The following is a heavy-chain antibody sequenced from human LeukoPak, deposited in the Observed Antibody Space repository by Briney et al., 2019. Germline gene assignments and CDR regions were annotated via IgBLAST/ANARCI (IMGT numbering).Heavy chain of an antibody. CDR2: IYTSGST. Sequence: ASETLSLTCTVSGGSISSYYWSWIRQPAGKGLEWIGRIYTSGSTNYNPSLKSRVTMSVDTSENQFSLKLSSVTAADTAVYYCARGREWELPTNWFDPWGQGTLVTVSS. CDR1: GGSISSYY. CDR3: ARGREWELPTNWFDP. J-gene: IGHJ5*02. D-gene: IGHD1-26*01. V-gene: IGHV4-4*07.